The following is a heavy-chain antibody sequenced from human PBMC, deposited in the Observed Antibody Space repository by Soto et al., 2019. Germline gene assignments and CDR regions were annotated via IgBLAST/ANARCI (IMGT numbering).Heavy chain of an antibody. CDR3: ARGEYSSSWYPFDY. V-gene: IGHV4-34*01. CDR2: INHSGST. J-gene: IGHJ4*02. CDR1: GGSFSGYY. D-gene: IGHD6-13*01. Sequence: LSLTCAVYGGSFSGYYWSWIRQPPGKGLEWIGEINHSGSTNYNPSLKSRVTISVDTSKNQFSLKLSSVTAADTAVYYCARGEYSSSWYPFDYWGQGTLVTV.